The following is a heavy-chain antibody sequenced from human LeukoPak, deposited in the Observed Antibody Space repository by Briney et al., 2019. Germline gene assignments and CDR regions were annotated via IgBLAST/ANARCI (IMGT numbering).Heavy chain of an antibody. CDR1: GFTFTNFG. V-gene: IGHV3-23*01. CDR2: ISSSGDTT. CDR3: ARGRNYGSGSYVFDY. J-gene: IGHJ4*02. D-gene: IGHD3-10*01. Sequence: GGSLRLSCAASGFTFTNFGMSWVRQAPGKELEWVSRISSSGDTTNYADSVKGRFTISRDNSKNSVYPQMNSLRAEDTAVYYCARGRNYGSGSYVFDYWGQGTLVTVSS.